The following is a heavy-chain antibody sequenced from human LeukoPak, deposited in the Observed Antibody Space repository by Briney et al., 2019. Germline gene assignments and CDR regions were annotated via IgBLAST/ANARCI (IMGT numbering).Heavy chain of an antibody. Sequence: GGTLRLSCAASGFTFSDYYMSWIRQAPGKGLEWLSYISTSSSTIYYADSVKGRFTISRDNAKNSLYLQMNSLRAEDTAVYYCARDSCTNGVCYGSWFDPWGQGTLVTVSS. CDR3: ARDSCTNGVCYGSWFDP. D-gene: IGHD2-8*01. CDR2: ISTSSSTI. CDR1: GFTFSDYY. V-gene: IGHV3-11*04. J-gene: IGHJ5*02.